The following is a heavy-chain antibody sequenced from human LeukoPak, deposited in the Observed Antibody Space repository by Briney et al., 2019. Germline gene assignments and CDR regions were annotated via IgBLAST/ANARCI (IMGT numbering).Heavy chain of an antibody. CDR1: GFTFSSYA. Sequence: GGSLRLSCAASGFTFSSYAMSWVRQTPGKGLEWVSTISGSGGSTHSADSLKGRFAISRDNSKNTLYLQMNSLRAEDTALYYCARSSSTWYVAFDMWGQGTMVTVSS. CDR2: ISGSGGST. D-gene: IGHD6-13*01. CDR3: ARSSSTWYVAFDM. V-gene: IGHV3-23*01. J-gene: IGHJ3*02.